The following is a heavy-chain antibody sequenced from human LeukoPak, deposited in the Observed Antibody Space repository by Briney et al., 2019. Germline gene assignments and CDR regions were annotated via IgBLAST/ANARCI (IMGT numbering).Heavy chain of an antibody. CDR1: GGTFSSYA. V-gene: IGHV1-69*13. Sequence: SVKVSCKASGGTFSSYAISWVRQAPGQGLEWMGGIIPIFGTANYAQKFQGRVTITADESTSTAYMELSSLRSEDTAVYYCARGGGWGSYLSNALFMPLDYWGQGTLVTVSS. D-gene: IGHD1-26*01. J-gene: IGHJ4*02. CDR3: ARGGGWGSYLSNALFMPLDY. CDR2: IIPIFGTA.